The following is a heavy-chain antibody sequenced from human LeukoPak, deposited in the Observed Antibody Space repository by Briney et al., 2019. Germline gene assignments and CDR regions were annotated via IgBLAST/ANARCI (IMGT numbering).Heavy chain of an antibody. CDR1: RFPFSNYW. CDR3: ARVLRYCSGGNCYSGGLGYMDV. V-gene: IGHV3-7*03. D-gene: IGHD2-15*01. CDR2: KNKDRGQK. Sequence: GGSLRLSFVASRFPFSNYWMTWVRQAPGKGLERVDNKNKDRGQKYYMESVKGRFTISRDNSKNSLFLQMNSLRAEDTAVYYCARVLRYCSGGNCYSGGLGYMDVWGKGTTVTISS. J-gene: IGHJ6*03.